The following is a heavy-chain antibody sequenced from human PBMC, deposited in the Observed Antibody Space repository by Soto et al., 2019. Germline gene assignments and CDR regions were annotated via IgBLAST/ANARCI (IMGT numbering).Heavy chain of an antibody. D-gene: IGHD5-18*01. CDR3: AKDHRGYSQATDY. V-gene: IGHV1-3*01. J-gene: IGHJ4*02. CDR1: GYTFTSYA. CDR2: INAGNGNT. Sequence: GASVKVSCKASGYTFTSYAMHWVRQAPGQRLEWMGWINAGNGNTKYSQKFQGRVTITRDTSASTAYMELSSLRAEDTAVYYCAKDHRGYSQATDYWGQGTLVTVSS.